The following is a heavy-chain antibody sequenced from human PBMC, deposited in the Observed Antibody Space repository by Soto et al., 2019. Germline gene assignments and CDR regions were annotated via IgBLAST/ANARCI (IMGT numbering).Heavy chain of an antibody. CDR3: ARAGAALVRGSIGGFDY. J-gene: IGHJ4*02. V-gene: IGHV4-34*01. Sequence: QVHLQQWGAGLLKPSETLSLTCAVNGGAFNGYYWTWSRQSPGKGRQWIGEINHSGTVDYNPSLKSRVTFSIDTSKKQFSLTLTSVTAADTAVYYCARAGAALVRGSIGGFDYLGQGTLVTVSS. CDR2: INHSGTV. CDR1: GGAFNGYY. D-gene: IGHD3-10*01.